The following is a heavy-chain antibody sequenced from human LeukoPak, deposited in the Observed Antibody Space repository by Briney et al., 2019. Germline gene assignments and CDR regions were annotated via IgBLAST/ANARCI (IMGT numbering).Heavy chain of an antibody. CDR2: IKQDGSEK. V-gene: IGHV3-7*01. CDR1: GFTFSSYW. CDR3: ASQYYYGSGYSPPAYYYYGMDV. J-gene: IGHJ6*02. D-gene: IGHD3-10*01. Sequence: GGSLRLSCAASGFTFSSYWMSWVRQAPGKGLEWVANIKQDGSEKYYVDSVKGRFTISRDNAKNSLYLQMNSLSAEDTAVYYCASQYYYGSGYSPPAYYYYGMDVWGQGTTVTVSS.